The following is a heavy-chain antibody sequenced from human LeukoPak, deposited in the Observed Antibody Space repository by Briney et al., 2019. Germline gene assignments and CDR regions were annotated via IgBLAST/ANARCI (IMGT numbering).Heavy chain of an antibody. CDR1: GGSISIISSSTYY. CDR3: ARQLPTAAADTRGYFDY. J-gene: IGHJ4*02. V-gene: IGHV4-39*01. Sequence: PSETLSLTCTVSGGSISIISSSTYYWGWIRQAPGKGLEWIGSLYYGENSHYNPSLKSRATLSVDTSNNQFSLKLTSVTAADAAVYFCARQLPTAAADTRGYFDYWGPGTVVTVSS. CDR2: LYYGENS. D-gene: IGHD6-25*01.